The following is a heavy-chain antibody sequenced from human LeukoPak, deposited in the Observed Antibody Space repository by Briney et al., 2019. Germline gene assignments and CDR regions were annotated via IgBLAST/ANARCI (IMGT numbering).Heavy chain of an antibody. D-gene: IGHD2-15*01. V-gene: IGHV1-18*01. CDR3: ATCSGGSCYPDAFDI. J-gene: IGHJ3*02. CDR1: GYTFTNYG. Sequence: VASVTVSRKASGYTFTNYGISWVRQAPGQGLEWMGWISAYNGNTNYAQKLQGRVTMTTDTSTSTAYMELRSLRSDDTAVYYCATCSGGSCYPDAFDIWGQGTMVTVSS. CDR2: ISAYNGNT.